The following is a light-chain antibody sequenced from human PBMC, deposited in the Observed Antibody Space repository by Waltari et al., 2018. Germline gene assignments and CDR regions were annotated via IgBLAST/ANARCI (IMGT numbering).Light chain of an antibody. CDR3: QQRSNWPIT. Sequence: IVLTQSPATLSLSPGERATLSCRAIQSVSSYLGWFQQKPGQAPRLLIYDASNRATGIPARFSGSGSGTDFTLTISSLEPEDFAVYYCQQRSNWPITFGQGTRLEIK. CDR2: DAS. V-gene: IGKV3-11*01. CDR1: QSVSSY. J-gene: IGKJ5*01.